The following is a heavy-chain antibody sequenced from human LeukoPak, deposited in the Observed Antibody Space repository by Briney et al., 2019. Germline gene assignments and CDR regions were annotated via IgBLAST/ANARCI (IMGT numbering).Heavy chain of an antibody. D-gene: IGHD1-26*01. J-gene: IGHJ4*02. CDR2: ISSSGSTI. V-gene: IGHV3-48*03. Sequence: GGSLRLSCTASEFTFRSYEMNWVRQAPGKGLEWVAYISSSGSTIYYADSVKGRFTISRDNAKNSLYLQMNSLRAEDAAVYYCARGGSYGAYWGQGTLVTVSS. CDR3: ARGGSYGAY. CDR1: EFTFRSYE.